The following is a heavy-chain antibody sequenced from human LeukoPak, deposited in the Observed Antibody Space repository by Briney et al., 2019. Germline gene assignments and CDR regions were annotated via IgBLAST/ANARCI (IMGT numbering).Heavy chain of an antibody. CDR1: ADSINSGY. J-gene: IGHJ4*02. Sequence: KPSETLSLTCTVSADSINSGYWSWLRQPPGKGLEWIGYIYYSGTTNYNPSLMSRVTISLDTSKKEFSLKLRSVTAADTAVYYCARGAGWYNYWGQGILVTVSS. CDR2: IYYSGTT. D-gene: IGHD6-19*01. V-gene: IGHV4-59*01. CDR3: ARGAGWYNY.